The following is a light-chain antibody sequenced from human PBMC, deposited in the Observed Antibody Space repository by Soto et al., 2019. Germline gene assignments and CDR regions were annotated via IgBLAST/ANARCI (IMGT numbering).Light chain of an antibody. V-gene: IGKV1-9*01. J-gene: IGKJ5*01. CDR1: QDINTY. Sequence: DIQLTQSPSFLSASVGDRVTITCRASQDINTYLAWYQQKPGKAPKLLIFAASTLQNGVPSRFSGSGSGTEFTVTITSLQPEDFATYYCQQRKSYTITFGQGTRLESK. CDR3: QQRKSYTIT. CDR2: AAS.